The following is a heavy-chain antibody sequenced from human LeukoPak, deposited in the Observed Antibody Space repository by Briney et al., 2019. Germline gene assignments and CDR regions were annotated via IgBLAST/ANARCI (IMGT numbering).Heavy chain of an antibody. CDR1: GGSFSGYY. CDR3: ARGIGGDIVVVVAATLFDY. Sequence: SETLSLTCAVYGGSFSGYYWSWIRQPPGKGLEWIGEINHSGSTNYNPSLKSRVTISVDTSKNQFSLKLSSVTAADTAVYYCARGIGGDIVVVVAATLFDYWGQGILVTVSS. D-gene: IGHD2-15*01. V-gene: IGHV4-34*01. J-gene: IGHJ4*02. CDR2: INHSGST.